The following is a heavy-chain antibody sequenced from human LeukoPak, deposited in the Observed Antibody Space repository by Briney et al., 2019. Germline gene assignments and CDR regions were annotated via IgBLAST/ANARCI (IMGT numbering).Heavy chain of an antibody. Sequence: GGSLRLSCAASGFTFTSYAMTWVRQAPGKGLEWVSAISGSGGSTYYADSVKGRFTISRDNAKNSLYLQMNSLRAEDTAVYYCARGAVYYYGMDVWGQGTTVTVSS. CDR1: GFTFTSYA. CDR2: ISGSGGST. J-gene: IGHJ6*02. CDR3: ARGAVYYYGMDV. V-gene: IGHV3-23*01.